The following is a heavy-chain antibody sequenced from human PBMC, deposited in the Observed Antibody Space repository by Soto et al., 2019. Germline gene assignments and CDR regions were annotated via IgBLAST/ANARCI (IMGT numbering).Heavy chain of an antibody. D-gene: IGHD3-22*01. Sequence: GALRLSGAASGFTFSDYYMSWILQAPWKGLEWVSYIISSGSTIYYADSVKGRFTISRENAKNSLYLQMNSLRAEETAVYYCARDQEYYYDSSGYPPADYWGQGTLVTVSS. CDR2: IISSGSTI. CDR3: ARDQEYYYDSSGYPPADY. J-gene: IGHJ4*02. CDR1: GFTFSDYY. V-gene: IGHV3-11*01.